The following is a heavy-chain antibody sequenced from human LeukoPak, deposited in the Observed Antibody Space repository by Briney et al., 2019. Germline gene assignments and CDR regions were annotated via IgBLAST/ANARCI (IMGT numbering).Heavy chain of an antibody. CDR1: GFTFSSYW. V-gene: IGHV3-7*01. J-gene: IGHJ3*02. D-gene: IGHD1-26*01. CDR2: IKQDGSEK. CDR3: ARDGLVGATPNDAFDI. Sequence: PGGSLRLSCSASGFTFSSYWMSWVRQAPGKGLEWVANIKQDGSEKYYVDSVKGRFTISRDNAKNSLYLQMNGLRAEDTAVYYCARDGLVGATPNDAFDIWGQGTMVTVSS.